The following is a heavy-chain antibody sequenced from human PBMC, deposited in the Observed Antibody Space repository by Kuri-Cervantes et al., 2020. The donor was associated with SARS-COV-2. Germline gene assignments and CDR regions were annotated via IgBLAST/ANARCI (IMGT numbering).Heavy chain of an antibody. J-gene: IGHJ4*02. CDR3: VVGFFSSRKWDY. CDR2: INPSGSGT. Sequence: ASVKVSCKASGYTFTNYYIHWVRQAPGQGLEWMGWINPSGSGTRYPQRFQDRISMTRDTSTSTVYMELSSLTSEDTAVYYCVVGFFSSRKWDYWGQGTLVTVSS. CDR1: GYTFTNYY. D-gene: IGHD2-15*01. V-gene: IGHV1-46*01.